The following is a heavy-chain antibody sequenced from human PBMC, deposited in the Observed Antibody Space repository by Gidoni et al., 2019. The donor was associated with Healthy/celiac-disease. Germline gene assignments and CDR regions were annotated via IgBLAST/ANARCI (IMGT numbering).Heavy chain of an antibody. Sequence: QVQLQESGPGLVKPSETLSLTCTVSGGSVSSGSYYWSWIRQPPGKGLEWIGYIYYSGSTNYNPSLKSRVTISVDTSKNQFSLKLSSVTAADTAVYYCARAGPTYYYDSSGYHYFDYWGQGTLVTVSS. CDR3: ARAGPTYYYDSSGYHYFDY. D-gene: IGHD3-22*01. CDR1: GGSVSSGSYY. J-gene: IGHJ4*02. CDR2: IYYSGST. V-gene: IGHV4-61*01.